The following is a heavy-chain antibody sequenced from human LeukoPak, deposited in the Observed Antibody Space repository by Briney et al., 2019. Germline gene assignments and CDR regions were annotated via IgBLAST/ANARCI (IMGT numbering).Heavy chain of an antibody. CDR3: AKEGSGYPYYYYYMDV. J-gene: IGHJ6*03. CDR2: IRYDGSNK. D-gene: IGHD5-12*01. Sequence: GGSLILSCAASGFTFSRYGMHWVRQAPGKGLEWVAFIRYDGSNKYYADSVKGRFTISRDNSKNTLYLQMNSLRAEDTAVYYCAKEGSGYPYYYYYMDVWGKGTTVTISS. CDR1: GFTFSRYG. V-gene: IGHV3-30*02.